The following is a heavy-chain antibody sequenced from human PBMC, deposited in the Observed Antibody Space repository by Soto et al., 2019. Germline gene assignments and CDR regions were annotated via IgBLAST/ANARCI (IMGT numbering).Heavy chain of an antibody. CDR2: ISYSGST. CDR3: ARGVLH. Sequence: QVQLQESGPGLVQPSQTLSLTCTVSGGSISSGGYYWSWIRQHPGTGLEWIGHISYSGSTYYNTSLKSRVTISGDRSRNPLSLIVNSVTAADTAVYSCARGVLHWGQGTLVTVSS. V-gene: IGHV4-31*03. CDR1: GGSISSGGYY. J-gene: IGHJ4*01.